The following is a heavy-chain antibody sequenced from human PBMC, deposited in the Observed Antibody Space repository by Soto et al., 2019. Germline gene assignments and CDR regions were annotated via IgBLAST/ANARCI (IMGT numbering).Heavy chain of an antibody. CDR2: IYYSGST. V-gene: IGHV4-31*03. CDR1: GGSISSGGYY. Sequence: QVQLQESGPGLVKPSQTLSLTCTVSGGSISSGGYYWSWIRQHPGKGLEWIGYIYYSGSTYYNPSLKSRVTISVDSSKNQFSLKLSSVTAADTAVYYCARDGAGIAAIDYWGQGTLVTVSS. CDR3: ARDGAGIAAIDY. D-gene: IGHD6-13*01. J-gene: IGHJ4*02.